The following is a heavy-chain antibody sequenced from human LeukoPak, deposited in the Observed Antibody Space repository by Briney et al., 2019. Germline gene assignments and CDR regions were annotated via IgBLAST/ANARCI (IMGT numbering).Heavy chain of an antibody. CDR3: SRYVHFNGY. Sequence: PGGYLRLSCAASGFTFSSYSMNWVRQAAGKGLEWVSYISSSSSTIYYADSVKGRFTISRDNAKNILYLQMNSLRAEHTGTSCASRYVHFNGYWGQGTVVIVSS. V-gene: IGHV3-48*01. D-gene: IGHD2-15*01. CDR2: ISSSSSTI. CDR1: GFTFSSYS. J-gene: IGHJ4*01.